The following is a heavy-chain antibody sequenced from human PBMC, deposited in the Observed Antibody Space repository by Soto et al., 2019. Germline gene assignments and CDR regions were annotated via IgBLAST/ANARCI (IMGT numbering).Heavy chain of an antibody. CDR1: GGTFSSYT. CDR3: VAQYSYGRYYFDY. V-gene: IGHV1-69*02. CDR2: IIPILGIA. Sequence: QVQLVQSGAEVKKPGSSVKVSCKASGGTFSSYTISWVRQAPGQGLEWMGRIIPILGIANYAQKFQGRVTNNADKSTSTAYMELSSLRSEDTAVYYCVAQYSYGRYYFDYWGQGTLVTVSS. D-gene: IGHD5-18*01. J-gene: IGHJ4*02.